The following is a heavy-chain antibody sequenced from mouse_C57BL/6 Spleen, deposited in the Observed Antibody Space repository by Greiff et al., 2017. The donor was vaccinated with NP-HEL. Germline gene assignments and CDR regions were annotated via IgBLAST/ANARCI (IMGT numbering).Heavy chain of an antibody. D-gene: IGHD1-1*01. V-gene: IGHV1-52*01. Sequence: QVQLQQPGAELVRPGSSVKLSCKASGYTFTSYWMHWVKQRPIQGLEWIGNIDPSDSETHYNQKFKDKATLTVDKSSSTAYMQLSSLTSEDSAVYYCARSVVEDPFAYWGQGTLVTVSA. CDR1: GYTFTSYW. CDR3: ARSVVEDPFAY. J-gene: IGHJ3*01. CDR2: IDPSDSET.